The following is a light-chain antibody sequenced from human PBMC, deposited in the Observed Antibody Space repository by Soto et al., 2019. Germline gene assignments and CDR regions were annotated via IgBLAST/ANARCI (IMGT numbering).Light chain of an antibody. Sequence: SYELTQTPSVSVSPGQTARITCSGDELSKQYVYWYQQKPGQAPVLVIYKDSERASGIPERFSASSSGTTVTLTISGVRAEDEADYYCPSSDDTGNYYLFGTGTKVTVL. V-gene: IGLV3-25*02. CDR3: PSSDDTGNYYL. J-gene: IGLJ1*01. CDR1: ELSKQY. CDR2: KDS.